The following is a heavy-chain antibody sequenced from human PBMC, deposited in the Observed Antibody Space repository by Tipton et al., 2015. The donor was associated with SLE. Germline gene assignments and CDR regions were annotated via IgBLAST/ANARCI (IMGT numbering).Heavy chain of an antibody. CDR1: GGSISSGDYS. D-gene: IGHD6-6*01. Sequence: LRLSCAVSGGSISSGDYSWSWIRQPPGKGLEWVGYIYYTGTTYYNPSLKSRATISVDTSKNQFSLSLNSVTAADTAVYYCARASSIAARYFYYYMDVWGKGTAVTVSS. CDR3: ARASSIAARYFYYYMDV. CDR2: IYYTGTT. V-gene: IGHV4-30-2*05. J-gene: IGHJ6*03.